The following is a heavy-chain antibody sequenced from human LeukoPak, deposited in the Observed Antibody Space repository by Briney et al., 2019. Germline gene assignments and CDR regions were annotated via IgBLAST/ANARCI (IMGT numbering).Heavy chain of an antibody. CDR2: IYHSGST. CDR1: GYSISSGYY. V-gene: IGHV4-38-2*02. Sequence: SETLSLTCTVSGYSISSGYYWGWIRQPPGKGLEWIGSIYHSGSTYYNPSLKSRVTISVDTSKNQFSLKLSSVTAADTAVYYCARDLAIAVAALDYWGQGTLVTVSS. J-gene: IGHJ4*02. D-gene: IGHD6-19*01. CDR3: ARDLAIAVAALDY.